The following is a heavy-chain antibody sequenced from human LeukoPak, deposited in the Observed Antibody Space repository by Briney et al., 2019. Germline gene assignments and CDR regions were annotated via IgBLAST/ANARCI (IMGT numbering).Heavy chain of an antibody. CDR3: ARDQGGSYFFGHKKYYYYMDV. D-gene: IGHD1-26*01. V-gene: IGHV4-39*02. CDR2: VYYSGST. J-gene: IGHJ6*03. Sequence: PSETLSLTCTVSGGSITSSSYYWGWIRQPPGKGLEWIGSVYYSGSTYYNPSLKSRVTMSVDTSKNQFSLKLSSVTAADTAVYYCARDQGGSYFFGHKKYYYYMDVWGKGTTVIVSS. CDR1: GGSITSSSYY.